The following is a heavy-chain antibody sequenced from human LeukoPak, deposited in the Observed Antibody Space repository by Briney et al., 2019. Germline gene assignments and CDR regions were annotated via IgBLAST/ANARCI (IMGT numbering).Heavy chain of an antibody. V-gene: IGHV3-30*18. Sequence: GGSLRLSCAASGFTFSSYGMHWVRQAPGKGLEWVAVISYDGSNKYYADSVKGRFTISRDNSKNTLYLQMNSLRAEDTAVYYCAKPIQNLNMVRGGAAFDIWGQGTMVTVSS. CDR3: AKPIQNLNMVRGGAAFDI. D-gene: IGHD3-10*01. CDR1: GFTFSSYG. CDR2: ISYDGSNK. J-gene: IGHJ3*02.